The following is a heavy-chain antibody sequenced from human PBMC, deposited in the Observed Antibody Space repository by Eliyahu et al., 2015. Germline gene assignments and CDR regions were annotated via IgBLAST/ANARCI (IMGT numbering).Heavy chain of an antibody. CDR3: ARHVYDVLFNWFDP. CDR1: GGSISSSTYY. CDR2: IYYSGTT. J-gene: IGHJ5*02. D-gene: IGHD3-9*01. Sequence: QLQLQEAGPGLVKPSETLSLTCTVSGGSISSSTYYWGWIRQPPGKGLEWIGTIYYSGTTYYNPSLKSRATISVDTSKNQFSLKLSSVTAADTAVYYCARHVYDVLFNWFDPWGQGTLVTVSS. V-gene: IGHV4-39*01.